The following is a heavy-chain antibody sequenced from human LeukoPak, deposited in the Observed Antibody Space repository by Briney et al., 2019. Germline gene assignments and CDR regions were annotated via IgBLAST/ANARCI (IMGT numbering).Heavy chain of an antibody. CDR3: ARGLIPAATGDLEYYYYYYMDV. V-gene: IGHV4-39*07. J-gene: IGHJ6*03. CDR1: GGSISSSSYY. CDR2: IYYSGST. D-gene: IGHD2-2*01. Sequence: SETLSLTCTVSGGSISSSSYYWGWIRQPPGKGLEWIGSIYYSGSTYYNPSLKSRVTISVDTSKNQFSLKLSSVTAADTAVYYCARGLIPAATGDLEYYYYYYMDVWGKGTTVTISS.